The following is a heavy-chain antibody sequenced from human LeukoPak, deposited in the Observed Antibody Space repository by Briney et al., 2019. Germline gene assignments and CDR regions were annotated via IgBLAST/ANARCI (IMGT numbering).Heavy chain of an antibody. CDR2: ISGSGGDT. V-gene: IGHV3-23*01. J-gene: IGHJ4*02. CDR3: ATAAGGPYYFDY. D-gene: IGHD6-13*01. Sequence: GGSLRLSCAASGFTFSSYAMSWVRQAPGKGLEWVSAISGSGGDTYYADSVEGRFTIPRDNSKNTLYLQMNSLRAEDTAVYYCATAAGGPYYFDYWGQGTLVTVSS. CDR1: GFTFSSYA.